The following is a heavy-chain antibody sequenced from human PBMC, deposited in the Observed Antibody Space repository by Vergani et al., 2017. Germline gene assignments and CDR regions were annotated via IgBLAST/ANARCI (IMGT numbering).Heavy chain of an antibody. J-gene: IGHJ3*02. D-gene: IGHD3-3*01. CDR3: AAGWYYDFWSGYYGPDAFDI. CDR1: GFTFTSSA. CDR2: IVVGSGNT. Sequence: QMQLVQSGPEVKKPGTSVKVSCKASGFTFTSSAVQWVRQARGQRLEWIGWIVVGSGNTNYAQKFQERVTITRDMSTSTAYMGLSSLRSEDTAVYYCAAGWYYDFWSGYYGPDAFDIWGQGTMVTVSS. V-gene: IGHV1-58*01.